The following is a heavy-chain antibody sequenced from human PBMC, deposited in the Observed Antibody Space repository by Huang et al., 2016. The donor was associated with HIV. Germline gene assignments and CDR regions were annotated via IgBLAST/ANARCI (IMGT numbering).Heavy chain of an antibody. D-gene: IGHD1-1*01. CDR2: IYWKDDK. CDR3: VHRRGPLMTTREFDP. CDR1: GFARTTGGVG. V-gene: IGHV2-5*01. Sequence: QITLKESGPTLLKPTQTLTLTCTFCGFARTTGGVGVCWVRQPPGKALEWLALIYWKDDKRYSPSLKRRLTIAKDNTKDQVVLTVTNVDPLDTATYFCVHRRGPLMTTREFDPWSRGTLVTVSS. J-gene: IGHJ5*02.